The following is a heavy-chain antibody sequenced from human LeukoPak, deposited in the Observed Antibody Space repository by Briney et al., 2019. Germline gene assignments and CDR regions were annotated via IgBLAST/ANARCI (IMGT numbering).Heavy chain of an antibody. CDR1: AGSFSGYY. J-gene: IGHJ4*02. D-gene: IGHD6-13*01. V-gene: IGHV4-34*01. CDR3: AKSIAEKPFDY. Sequence: PSETLSLTCAVYAGSFSGYYWSWIRQPPGKGLEWIGEINHSGSTNYNPSPKSRVTISVDTSKNQFSLKLSSVTAADTAVYYCAKSIAEKPFDYWGQGTLVSVSS. CDR2: INHSGST.